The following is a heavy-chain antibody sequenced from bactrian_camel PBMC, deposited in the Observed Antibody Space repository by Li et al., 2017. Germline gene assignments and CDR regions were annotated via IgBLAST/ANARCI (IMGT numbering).Heavy chain of an antibody. D-gene: IGHD7*01. CDR3: AAEACKWWHVRILKDYSA. V-gene: IGHV3S53*01. CDR2: IDLEYTT. Sequence: HVQLVESGGGSVQVGGSLTLSCEASGYSVSKGYMAWFRQAPGKERDGVASIDLEYTTTYADAVKGRFTISKDTAKNTLILQMNSLKPEDTAMYYCAAEACKWWHVRILKDYSAWGQGTQVTVS. J-gene: IGHJ4*01. CDR1: GYSVSKGY.